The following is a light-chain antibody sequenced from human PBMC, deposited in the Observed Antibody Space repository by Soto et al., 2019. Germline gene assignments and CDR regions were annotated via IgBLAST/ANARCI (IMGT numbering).Light chain of an antibody. CDR1: SSDFGGYNY. Sequence: QSALTQPASVSGSPGQSITISCTETSSDFGGYNYVSWYQQHPGKAPKLMLYDVSNRPSGVSNRFSGSKSGNTASLTISGLQAEDEADYYCSSYTSRSSHVVFGGGTQLTVL. V-gene: IGLV2-14*03. CDR3: SSYTSRSSHVV. CDR2: DVS. J-gene: IGLJ2*01.